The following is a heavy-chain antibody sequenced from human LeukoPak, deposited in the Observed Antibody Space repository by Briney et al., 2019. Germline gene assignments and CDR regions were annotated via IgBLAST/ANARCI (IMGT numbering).Heavy chain of an antibody. CDR1: GDIVSSKSSA. D-gene: IGHD1-26*01. CDR2: TYYRSKWNN. V-gene: IGHV6-1*01. CDR3: ARNSADLDY. J-gene: IGHJ4*02. Sequence: SQTLSLTCAISGDIVSSKSSAWNWIRQSPSRGLEWLGRTYYRSKWNNHYAVSVKSRITINADTSKNQFSLQLNSVTPEETAVYYCARNSADLDYWGRGILVTVSS.